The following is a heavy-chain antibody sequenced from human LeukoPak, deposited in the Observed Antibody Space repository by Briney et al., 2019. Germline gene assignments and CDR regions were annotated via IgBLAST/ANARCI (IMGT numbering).Heavy chain of an antibody. J-gene: IGHJ5*02. V-gene: IGHV1-69*10. CDR1: GGAFSSYA. CDR3: AESSQNH. CDR2: IIPILGIA. Sequence: ASVKVSGKASGGAFSSYAINWARQAPGQGLEWMGGIIPILGIATYAQKFQGRVTITADKSTSTAYMDLRSLRSEDTAVYYCAESSQNHWGQGTLVTVSS. D-gene: IGHD6-19*01.